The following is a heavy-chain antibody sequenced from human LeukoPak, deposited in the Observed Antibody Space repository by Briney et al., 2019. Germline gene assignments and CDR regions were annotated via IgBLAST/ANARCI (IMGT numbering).Heavy chain of an antibody. D-gene: IGHD1-26*01. Sequence: GASVKVSCKASGGTFSSYAISWVRQAPGQGLEWMGGIIPIFGTANYAQKFQGRVTITADKSTSTAYMELSSLRSEDTAVYYCARDGVEEWEPPQGEYYYYYYMDVWGKGTTVTVSS. J-gene: IGHJ6*03. V-gene: IGHV1-69*06. CDR1: GGTFSSYA. CDR2: IIPIFGTA. CDR3: ARDGVEEWEPPQGEYYYYYYMDV.